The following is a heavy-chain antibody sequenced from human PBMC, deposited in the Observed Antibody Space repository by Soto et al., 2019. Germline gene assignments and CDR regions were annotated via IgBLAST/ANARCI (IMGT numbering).Heavy chain of an antibody. D-gene: IGHD3-3*01. J-gene: IGHJ6*02. V-gene: IGHV3-49*04. Sequence: GGSLRLSCTASGFTFGDYAMSWVRQAPGKGLEWVGFIRGKDDGGTTEYAASVKGRFTISRDDSKSIAYLQMNSLTTEDTAVYYCTRHPDFWSGYFFMDVWGQGTTATVSS. CDR1: GFTFGDYA. CDR2: IRGKDDGGTT. CDR3: TRHPDFWSGYFFMDV.